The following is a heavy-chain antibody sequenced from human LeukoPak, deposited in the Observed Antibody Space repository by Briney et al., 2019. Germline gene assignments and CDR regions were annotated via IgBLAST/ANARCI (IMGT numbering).Heavy chain of an antibody. Sequence: GSSVRLSCKASGGTFSSYAISWVRQAPGQGLEWMGGIIPIFGTANYAQKFQGRVTITTDESTSTAYMELSSLRSEDTAVYYCARERPHCSSTSCYYMRSINWFDPWGQGTLVTVSS. CDR2: IIPIFGTA. V-gene: IGHV1-69*05. D-gene: IGHD2-2*01. CDR1: GGTFSSYA. J-gene: IGHJ5*02. CDR3: ARERPHCSSTSCYYMRSINWFDP.